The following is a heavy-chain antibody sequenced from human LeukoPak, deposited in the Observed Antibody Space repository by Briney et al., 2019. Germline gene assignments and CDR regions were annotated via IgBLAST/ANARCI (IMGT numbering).Heavy chain of an antibody. CDR1: GFTLSSYA. CDR2: IRYDGSNK. V-gene: IGHV3-30*02. Sequence: GGSLRLSCAASGFTLSSYAMSWVRQAPGKGLEWVAFIRYDGSNKYYAGSVKGRFTISRDNSKNTLYLQMNSLRAEDTAVYYCAKDYRYYGSGSHMDVWGKGTTVTISS. J-gene: IGHJ6*03. CDR3: AKDYRYYGSGSHMDV. D-gene: IGHD3-10*01.